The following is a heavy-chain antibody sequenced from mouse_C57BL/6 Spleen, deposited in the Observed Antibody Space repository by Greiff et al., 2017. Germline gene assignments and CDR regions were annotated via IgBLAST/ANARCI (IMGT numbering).Heavy chain of an antibody. D-gene: IGHD1-1*01. Sequence: EVQLQQSGAELVRPGASVKLSCTASGFNIKDYYMHWVKQRPEQGLEWIGRIDPEDGDTEYAPKFQGKATMTADTSSNTAYLQLSSLTSEDTAVYYCTTDYGSSYWYFDFWGTGTTVTVSS. CDR1: GFNIKDYY. J-gene: IGHJ1*03. CDR2: IDPEDGDT. CDR3: TTDYGSSYWYFDF. V-gene: IGHV14-1*01.